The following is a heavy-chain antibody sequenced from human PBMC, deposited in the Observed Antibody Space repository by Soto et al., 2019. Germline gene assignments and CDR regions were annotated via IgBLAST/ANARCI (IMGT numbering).Heavy chain of an antibody. CDR3: ARRSSGWYFDY. Sequence: EVQLLESGGGLVQPGGSLRLSCAASGFTFSSYAMSWVRQAPGKGLEWVSAISGSGGSTYYADSVKGRFTISRDNCKNTLYLQMSSLRAEDTAVYYCARRSSGWYFDYWGQGTLVTVSS. V-gene: IGHV3-23*01. CDR1: GFTFSSYA. J-gene: IGHJ4*02. CDR2: ISGSGGST. D-gene: IGHD6-19*01.